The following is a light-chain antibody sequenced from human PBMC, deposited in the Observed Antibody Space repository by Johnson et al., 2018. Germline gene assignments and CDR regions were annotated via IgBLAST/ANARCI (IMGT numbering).Light chain of an antibody. CDR1: SSNIGNNY. Sequence: QSVLTQPPSVSAAPGQKVTISCSGSSSNIGNNYVSWYQQLPGTAPKLLIYENNKRPSGIPDRFSGSKSGTSATLGITGLQTGAEADYYCGTWDSSLSAGNVVGTGTNVPVL. J-gene: IGLJ1*01. V-gene: IGLV1-51*02. CDR2: ENN. CDR3: GTWDSSLSAGNV.